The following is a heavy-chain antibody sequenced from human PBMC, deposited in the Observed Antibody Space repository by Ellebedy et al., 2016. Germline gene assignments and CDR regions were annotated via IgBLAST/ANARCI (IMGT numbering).Heavy chain of an antibody. CDR1: GFPVSIDY. Sequence: GGSLRLSCAASGFPVSIDYMSWVRQAPGRGLECVSVIYSGHTVYADSVKGRFIISRDFSKNTLYLEMNSLRVEDTAVYYCARQGYAGFDYWGQGTLVTVST. CDR3: ARQGYAGFDY. J-gene: IGHJ4*02. CDR2: IYSGHT. V-gene: IGHV3-66*04. D-gene: IGHD3-16*01.